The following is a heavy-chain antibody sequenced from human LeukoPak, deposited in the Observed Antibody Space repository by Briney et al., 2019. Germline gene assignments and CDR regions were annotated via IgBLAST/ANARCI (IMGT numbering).Heavy chain of an antibody. J-gene: IGHJ5*02. CDR2: IIPIFGTA. CDR1: GGTFSSYA. V-gene: IGHV1-69*05. CDR3: ARGLLYSSSWYPNWFDP. D-gene: IGHD6-13*01. Sequence: SVKVSCKASGGTFSSYAISWVRQAPGQGLEWMGGIIPIFGTANYAQKFQGRVTITTDESTSTAYMELSSLRSEDTAVYYCARGLLYSSSWYPNWFDPWGQGTLVTVSS.